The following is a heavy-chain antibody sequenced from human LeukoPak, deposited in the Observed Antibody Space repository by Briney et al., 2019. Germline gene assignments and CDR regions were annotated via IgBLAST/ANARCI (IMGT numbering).Heavy chain of an antibody. V-gene: IGHV3-23*01. J-gene: IGHJ4*02. D-gene: IGHD3-22*01. CDR1: GLTFSRYA. Sequence: GGSLRLSCAVSGLTFSRYAMSWVRQAPGKGLEWVSAISESGTGTYYADSVKGRFTISRDNSKNTLYLQMNSLRAEDTAVYYCAKELLYYYDSSGYFDYWGQGTLVTVSS. CDR2: ISESGTGT. CDR3: AKELLYYYDSSGYFDY.